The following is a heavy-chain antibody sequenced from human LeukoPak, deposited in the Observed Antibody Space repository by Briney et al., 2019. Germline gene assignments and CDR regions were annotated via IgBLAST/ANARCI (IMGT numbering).Heavy chain of an antibody. Sequence: PGGSLRLSCAASGFTFSSYSMNWVRQAPGKGLEWVSYISSSSSTIYYADSVKGRFTISRDNAKNSLYLQMNSLRAEDTAVYYCARERASSTSDYVDYWGQRTLVTVSS. D-gene: IGHD2-2*01. CDR3: ARERASSTSDYVDY. J-gene: IGHJ4*02. V-gene: IGHV3-48*01. CDR1: GFTFSSYS. CDR2: ISSSSSTI.